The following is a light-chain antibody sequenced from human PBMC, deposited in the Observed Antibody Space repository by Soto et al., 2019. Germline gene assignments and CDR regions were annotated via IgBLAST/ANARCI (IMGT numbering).Light chain of an antibody. CDR3: QQYHIYPYT. J-gene: IGKJ2*01. Sequence: DIQMTQSLSTLSASVGDRVTITCRASQSIGTWLAWYQQKPGKAPKVLIHKASSLESGVPSRFSGGGSGTEFTLTISSLQPDDFATYYCQQYHIYPYTFGQGTKVDIK. CDR1: QSIGTW. CDR2: KAS. V-gene: IGKV1-5*03.